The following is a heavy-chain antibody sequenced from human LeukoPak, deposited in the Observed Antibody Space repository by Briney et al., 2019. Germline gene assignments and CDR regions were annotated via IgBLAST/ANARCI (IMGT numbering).Heavy chain of an antibody. CDR3: ARAGRRIWYFDY. D-gene: IGHD2-15*01. CDR2: IYYSGST. Sequence: SETLSLTCTVSGGSISSSSYYWGWIRQPPGKGLEWIGYIYYSGSTNYNPSLKSRVTISVDTSKNQFSLKLSSVTAADTAVYYCARAGRRIWYFDYWGQGTLVTVSS. V-gene: IGHV4-61*05. J-gene: IGHJ4*02. CDR1: GGSISSSSYY.